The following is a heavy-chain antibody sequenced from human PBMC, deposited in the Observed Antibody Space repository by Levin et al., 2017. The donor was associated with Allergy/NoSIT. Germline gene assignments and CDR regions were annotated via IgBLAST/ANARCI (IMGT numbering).Heavy chain of an antibody. CDR1: GFTFSDYS. Sequence: PGGSLRLSCAASGFTFSDYSMNWVRQAPGKGLEWVSSVCRSSNYIYYVDSVKGRFTTSRDNAKNSLYLQMNSLRAEDTAVYYCARVGNYYGSGTGMYDYWGQGTLVTVSS. CDR2: VCRSSNYI. CDR3: ARVGNYYGSGTGMYDY. D-gene: IGHD3-10*01. J-gene: IGHJ4*02. V-gene: IGHV3-21*01.